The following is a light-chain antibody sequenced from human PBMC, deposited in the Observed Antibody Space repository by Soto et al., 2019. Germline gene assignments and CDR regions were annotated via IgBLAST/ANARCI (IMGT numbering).Light chain of an antibody. V-gene: IGLV2-23*02. CDR3: CSYAGSSTLV. Sequence: QSALTQPASVSGSPGQSITISCTGTSSDVGSYNLVSWYQQHPGKAPKLMIYEVSERPSGVSNRFSGSKSGNTASLTISGLEAEDASDYYCCSYAGSSTLVFGGGTKVTVL. J-gene: IGLJ3*02. CDR1: SSDVGSYNL. CDR2: EVS.